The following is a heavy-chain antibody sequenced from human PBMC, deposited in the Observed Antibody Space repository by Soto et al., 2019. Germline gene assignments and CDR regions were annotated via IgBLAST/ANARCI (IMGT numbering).Heavy chain of an antibody. CDR2: ISGSSNYV. Sequence: EVQLVESGGGLVQPGGSLILSCAASGFTFNTYSLNWVRQAPGKGLEWVSFISGSSNYVYYADSVKGRFTISRDDAKNSLYLQMSSLRAEDTAVYYCVRTGSGTWLSGSGFDSWGQGTLVTVSS. D-gene: IGHD3-22*01. CDR3: VRTGSGTWLSGSGFDS. V-gene: IGHV3-48*04. J-gene: IGHJ4*02. CDR1: GFTFNTYS.